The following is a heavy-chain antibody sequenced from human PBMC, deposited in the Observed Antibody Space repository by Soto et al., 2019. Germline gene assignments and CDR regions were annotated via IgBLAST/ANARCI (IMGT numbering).Heavy chain of an antibody. CDR2: ISYSGAT. CDR3: ARRYGGNLDY. Sequence: SETLSLTCTVSGASISGYHWSWIRQFPGKELECLGYISYSGATNYNPSLKSRVTMSIDTSKNQFSLQLSSVTAADTAVYYCARRYGGNLDYWGQGTLVTVSS. D-gene: IGHD1-26*01. V-gene: IGHV4-59*08. CDR1: GASISGYH. J-gene: IGHJ4*02.